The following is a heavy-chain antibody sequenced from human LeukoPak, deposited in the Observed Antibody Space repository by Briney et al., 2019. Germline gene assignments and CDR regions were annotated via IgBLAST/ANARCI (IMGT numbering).Heavy chain of an antibody. Sequence: ASVKVSCKASGYTFTGYYMHWVRQAPGQGLEWMGWINPNSGGTNYAQRFQGRVTLTRDTSINTAYMELSRLRSDDTAVYYCARGPFGELYWVDYWGQGTLVTVSS. CDR3: ARGPFGELYWVDY. J-gene: IGHJ4*02. CDR1: GYTFTGYY. V-gene: IGHV1-2*02. CDR2: INPNSGGT. D-gene: IGHD3-10*01.